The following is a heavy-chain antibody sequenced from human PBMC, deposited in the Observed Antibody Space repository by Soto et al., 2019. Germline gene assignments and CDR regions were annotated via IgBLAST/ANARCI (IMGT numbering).Heavy chain of an antibody. Sequence: GGSLRLSCTASGFTFGDYAMSWFRQAPGKGLEWVGFIRSKAYGGTTEYVASVKGRFTISRDDSKSIAYLQMNSLKTEDTAVYYCTRRDSSSALESAPLTYWGQGTLVTVSS. V-gene: IGHV3-49*03. J-gene: IGHJ4*02. CDR3: TRRDSSSALESAPLTY. CDR1: GFTFGDYA. CDR2: IRSKAYGGTT. D-gene: IGHD6-13*01.